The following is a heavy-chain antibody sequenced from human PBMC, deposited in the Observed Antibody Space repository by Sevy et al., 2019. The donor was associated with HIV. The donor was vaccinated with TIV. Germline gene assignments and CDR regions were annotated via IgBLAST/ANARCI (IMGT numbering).Heavy chain of an antibody. D-gene: IGHD3-10*02. CDR3: ARAMIGETGTAYYYYYGMDV. Sequence: GGPLRLSCAASGFTFSSYAMHWVRQAPGKGLEWVAVISYDGSNKYYADSVKGRFTISRDNSKNTLYLQMNSLRAEDTAVYYCARAMIGETGTAYYYYYGMDVWGQGTTVTVSS. CDR2: ISYDGSNK. J-gene: IGHJ6*02. CDR1: GFTFSSYA. V-gene: IGHV3-30*04.